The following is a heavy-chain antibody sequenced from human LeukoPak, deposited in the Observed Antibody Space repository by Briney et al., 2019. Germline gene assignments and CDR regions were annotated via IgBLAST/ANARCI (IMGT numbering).Heavy chain of an antibody. CDR3: ARSMQQLRHFQH. CDR1: AYTFTGYY. V-gene: IGHV1-2*02. D-gene: IGHD6-13*01. CDR2: INPNSGGT. J-gene: IGHJ1*01. Sequence: GASVKVSCKASAYTFTGYYMHWLRQAPGQGLDWMGWINPNSGGTNYAQNFQGRVTLTRDTSISTAYMGLSRLRSDDTAVYYCARSMQQLRHFQHWGQGTLVTVSS.